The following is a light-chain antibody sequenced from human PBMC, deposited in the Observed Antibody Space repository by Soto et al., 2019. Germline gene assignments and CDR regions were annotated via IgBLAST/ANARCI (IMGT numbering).Light chain of an antibody. Sequence: SSVGDRVTITCKASQDINSYLSWYQQRPGKAPKLLIYDAFTLETGVPSRFSGSGSGTDFIFTISSLQPEDFATYYCQQYDTFPVTFGQGTRLEVK. V-gene: IGKV1-33*01. CDR1: QDINSY. J-gene: IGKJ5*01. CDR3: QQYDTFPVT. CDR2: DAF.